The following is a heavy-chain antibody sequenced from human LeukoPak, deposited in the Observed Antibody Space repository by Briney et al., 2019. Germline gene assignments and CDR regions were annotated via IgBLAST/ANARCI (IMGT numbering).Heavy chain of an antibody. D-gene: IGHD2-2*01. CDR2: IDWDGDK. CDR3: ARGSGREVPAAMAFGY. V-gene: IGHV2-70*04. Sequence: SGPALVKPTQTLTLTCTFSGFSLSTSGMRVSWIRQPPGKALEWLSRIDWDGDKFYSTSLKTRLTISRDTSNNQVVLTMTNMDPVDTATYYCARGSGREVPAAMAFGYWGQGALVTVSS. J-gene: IGHJ4*02. CDR1: GFSLSTSGMR.